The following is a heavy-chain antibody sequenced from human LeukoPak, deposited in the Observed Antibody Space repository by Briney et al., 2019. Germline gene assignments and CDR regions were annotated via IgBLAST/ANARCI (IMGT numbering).Heavy chain of an antibody. CDR2: IYSDNT. CDR3: ARSDPKIQLWIVWFDP. V-gene: IGHV3-53*01. J-gene: IGHJ5*02. D-gene: IGHD5-18*01. CDR1: GFTFNNYA. Sequence: GGSLRLPCDASGFTFNNYAMSWVRQAPGKGLEWVSFIYSDNTHYSDSVKGRFTISRDNSKNTLYLQMNSLRAEDTAVYYCARSDPKIQLWIVWFDPWGQGTLVTVSS.